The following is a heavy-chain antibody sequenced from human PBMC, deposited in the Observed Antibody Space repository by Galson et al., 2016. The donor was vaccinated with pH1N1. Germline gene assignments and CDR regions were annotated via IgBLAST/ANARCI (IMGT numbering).Heavy chain of an antibody. CDR1: GFAFDTYG. CDR3: AREGYSHSDTYYYGMDV. D-gene: IGHD5-12*01. CDR2: IGVRNGHT. Sequence: SVKVSCKASGFAFDTYGITWVRQAPGQGLEWMGWIGVRNGHTNSAQKFQGRVTMTTDTSTTTAYMELRSLRSDDTAVYYCAREGYSHSDTYYYGMDVWGQGTTVTVSS. J-gene: IGHJ6*02. V-gene: IGHV1-18*01.